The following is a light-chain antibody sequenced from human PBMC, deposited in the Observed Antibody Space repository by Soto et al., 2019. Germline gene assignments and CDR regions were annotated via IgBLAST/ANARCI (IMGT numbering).Light chain of an antibody. V-gene: IGLV2-11*01. Sequence: QSALTQPRSVSGSPGQSVTISCTGTSTDVGGYNVVSWYQQHPGKAPKLMIYDVSKRPSGVPDRFSGSKSGSTASLTISGLQAEDEYDYYCCSSAGSDTLVFGGGTKLTVL. CDR3: CSSAGSDTLV. CDR2: DVS. CDR1: STDVGGYNV. J-gene: IGLJ3*02.